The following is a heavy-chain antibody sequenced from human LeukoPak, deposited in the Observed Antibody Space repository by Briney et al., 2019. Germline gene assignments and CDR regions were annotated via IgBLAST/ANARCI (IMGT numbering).Heavy chain of an antibody. V-gene: IGHV4-59*12. CDR2: FYYTGST. CDR1: GGSTSDYY. CDR3: ARGVEYYDSSARRDAFDI. J-gene: IGHJ3*02. D-gene: IGHD3-22*01. Sequence: SEILSLTRTVSGGSTSDYYWSWIRQAPGRGLEWMGYFYYTGSTIYNPSLKSRVTISVDTSKNQFSLKLSSVTAADTAVYYCARGVEYYDSSARRDAFDIWGQGTMVTVSS.